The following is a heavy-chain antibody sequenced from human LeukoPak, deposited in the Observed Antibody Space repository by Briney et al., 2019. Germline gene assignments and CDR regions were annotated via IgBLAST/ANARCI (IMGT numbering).Heavy chain of an antibody. CDR2: TIPIFGIA. D-gene: IGHD3-22*01. V-gene: IGHV1-69*04. CDR1: GGTFSSYA. CDR3: ARSYYDSSGYYTPLGY. Sequence: SVKVSCKASGGTFSSYAISWVRQAPGQGLEWMGRTIPIFGIANYAQKFQGRVTITADKSTSTAYMELSSLRSEDTAVYYCARSYYDSSGYYTPLGYWGQGTLVTVPS. J-gene: IGHJ4*02.